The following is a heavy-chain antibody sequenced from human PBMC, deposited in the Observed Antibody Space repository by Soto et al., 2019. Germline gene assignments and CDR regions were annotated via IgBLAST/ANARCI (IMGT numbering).Heavy chain of an antibody. D-gene: IGHD1-7*01. CDR3: ARVNWNYKRTVDY. Sequence: SETLSLTCTVSGGSISSGGYYWSWIRQHPGKGLEWIGYIYYSGSTHYNPSLKSRVTISVDTSKNQFSLKLSSVTAADTAVYYCARVNWNYKRTVDYWGQGTLVTVSS. CDR1: GGSISSGGYY. V-gene: IGHV4-31*03. J-gene: IGHJ4*02. CDR2: IYYSGST.